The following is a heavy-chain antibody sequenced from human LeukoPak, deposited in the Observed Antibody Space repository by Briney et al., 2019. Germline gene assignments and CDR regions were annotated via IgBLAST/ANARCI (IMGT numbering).Heavy chain of an antibody. J-gene: IGHJ4*02. CDR1: GGSISSSSYY. CDR2: IYYSGST. CDR3: ARDLEAVAGIFDY. V-gene: IGHV4-39*07. D-gene: IGHD6-19*01. Sequence: SETLSLTCTVSGGSISSSSYYWGWIRQPPGKGLEWIGSIYYSGSTYYNPSLKSRVTISVDTSKNQFSLKLSSVTAADTAVYYCARDLEAVAGIFDYWGQGTLVTVSS.